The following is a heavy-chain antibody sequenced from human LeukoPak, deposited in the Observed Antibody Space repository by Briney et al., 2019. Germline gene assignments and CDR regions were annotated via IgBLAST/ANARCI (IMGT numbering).Heavy chain of an antibody. CDR3: ARVRMGNDFWSGYLTNWFDP. V-gene: IGHV1-2*02. Sequence: ASVKVSCKASGYTFTGYYMHWVRQAPGQGLEWMGWINPNSGGTNYAQKFQGRVTMTRDTSISTAYMELSRLRSDDTAVYYCARVRMGNDFWSGYLTNWFDPWGQGTLVTVSS. J-gene: IGHJ5*02. CDR2: INPNSGGT. CDR1: GYTFTGYY. D-gene: IGHD3-3*01.